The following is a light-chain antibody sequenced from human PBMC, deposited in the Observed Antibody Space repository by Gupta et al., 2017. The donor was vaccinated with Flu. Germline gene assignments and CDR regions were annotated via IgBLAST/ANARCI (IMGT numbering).Light chain of an antibody. J-gene: IGLJ1*01. CDR1: SDVGGYNY. V-gene: IGLV2-14*03. CDR2: DVS. CDR3: SSYISSATLEYV. Sequence: SDVGGYNYVSWYQHHPGKAPRLMIYDVSIRPSGVSDRFSGSKSGNTASLTISGLQAEDEADYYCSSYISSATLEYVFGTGTTVTVL.